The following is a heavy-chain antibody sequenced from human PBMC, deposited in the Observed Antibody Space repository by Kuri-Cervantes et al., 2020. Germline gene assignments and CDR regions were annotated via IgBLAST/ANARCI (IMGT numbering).Heavy chain of an antibody. V-gene: IGHV1-8*01. J-gene: IGHJ4*02. D-gene: IGHD4-17*01. CDR3: ARQDVSTVTLDY. CDR2: MNPNSGNT. CDR1: GYTFTSYD. Sequence: ASVKVSCKASGYTFTSYDINWVRQATGQGLEWMGWMNPNSGNTGYAQKFQGRVTMTRNTSISTAYMELSRLRSDDTAVYYCARQDVSTVTLDYWGQGTLVTVSS.